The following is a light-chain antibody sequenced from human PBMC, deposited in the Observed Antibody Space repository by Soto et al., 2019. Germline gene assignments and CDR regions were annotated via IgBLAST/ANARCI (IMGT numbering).Light chain of an antibody. J-gene: IGLJ1*01. V-gene: IGLV2-14*01. CDR2: DVS. Sequence: QSALTQPASVSGSPGQSITISCTGTSSDVGGYSYVSWYQQLPGKVPKLMIFDVSDRPSGVSNRFSGSKSGNTASLTISGLQAEDEADYYCSSYTSRSLYVFGTGTKVTV. CDR1: SSDVGGYSY. CDR3: SSYTSRSLYV.